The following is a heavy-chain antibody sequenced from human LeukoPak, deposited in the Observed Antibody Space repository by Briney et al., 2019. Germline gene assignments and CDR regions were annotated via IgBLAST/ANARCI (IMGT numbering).Heavy chain of an antibody. D-gene: IGHD5-12*01. CDR3: ATSGYGEDWVDP. J-gene: IGHJ5*02. Sequence: GASVTVSCKSSVYTFTGYYMHWVRQAPGQGLEWMGWINPNSGGTNYAQKFQGRVTMTRDTSISTAYMELSRLRSDDTAVYYCATSGYGEDWVDPWGQGTLVTVSS. CDR2: INPNSGGT. V-gene: IGHV1-2*02. CDR1: VYTFTGYY.